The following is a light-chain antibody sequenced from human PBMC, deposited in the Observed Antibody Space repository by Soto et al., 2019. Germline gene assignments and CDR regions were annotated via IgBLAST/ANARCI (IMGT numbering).Light chain of an antibody. J-gene: IGKJ1*01. CDR1: QSVSSD. Sequence: EIVMTHSPATLSVSPVEIATLSFSSSQSVSSDLAWYHQKPGQAPRLLIYGASTRATGIPARFSGSGSGTEFTLTINSLQSEDFAVYYCQQYNNWPRTFGQGTKVDIK. CDR2: GAS. CDR3: QQYNNWPRT. V-gene: IGKV3-15*01.